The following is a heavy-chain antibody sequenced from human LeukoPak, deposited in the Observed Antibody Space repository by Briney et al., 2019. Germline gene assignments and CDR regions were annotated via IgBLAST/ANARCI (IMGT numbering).Heavy chain of an antibody. Sequence: PGGSLRLSCAASGFTFSSYSMHWVRQAPGKGLEWVAFIRYDGSSKYYADSVKGRFTISRDNSKNTLYLQMNSLRAEDTGVYYCAKEGVLRYFDWLLFDYWGQGTLVTVSS. D-gene: IGHD3-9*01. V-gene: IGHV3-30*02. CDR3: AKEGVLRYFDWLLFDY. CDR2: IRYDGSSK. J-gene: IGHJ4*02. CDR1: GFTFSSYS.